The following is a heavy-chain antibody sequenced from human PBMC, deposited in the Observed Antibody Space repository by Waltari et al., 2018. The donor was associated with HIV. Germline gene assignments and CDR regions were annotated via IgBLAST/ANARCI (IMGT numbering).Heavy chain of an antibody. D-gene: IGHD3-22*01. V-gene: IGHV4-39*01. CDR2: IYYSGST. J-gene: IGHJ4*02. CDR1: DCSIDRRSYH. Sequence: QLQLQESGAGLVKPSETLSLTCPVSDCSIDRRSYHWGWIRQPPGKGLEWIGSIYYSGSTYDHPSLKSRVTISVDTAKNRFSLKLSSVTAADTAVYYCARHVGGYDSSGYFPYYFDYWGQGALVTVSS. CDR3: ARHVGGYDSSGYFPYYFDY.